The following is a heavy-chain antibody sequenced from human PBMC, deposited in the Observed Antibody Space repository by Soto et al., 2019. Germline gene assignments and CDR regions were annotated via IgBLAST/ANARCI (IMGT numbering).Heavy chain of an antibody. J-gene: IGHJ6*02. CDR1: GGTFSSYA. V-gene: IGHV1-69*13. Sequence: ASVKVSCKASGGTFSSYAISWVRQAPGQGLEWMGGIIPIFGTANYAQKFQGRVTITADESTSTAYMELSSLRSEDTAVYYCARAQPNYYCYYGMDVWGQGTTVTGPS. D-gene: IGHD1-1*01. CDR2: IIPIFGTA. CDR3: ARAQPNYYCYYGMDV.